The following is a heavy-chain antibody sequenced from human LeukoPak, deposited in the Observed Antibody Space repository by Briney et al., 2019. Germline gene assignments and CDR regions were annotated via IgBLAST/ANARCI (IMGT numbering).Heavy chain of an antibody. D-gene: IGHD6-19*01. CDR2: INHSGST. Sequence: PSETLSLTCAVYGGSFSGYYWSWIRQPPGKGLEWIGEINHSGSTNYNPSLKSRVTISVDTSKNQFSLKLSSVTAADTAVYYCARGLRHSSGWYGYWGQGTLVTVSS. V-gene: IGHV4-34*01. CDR1: GGSFSGYY. CDR3: ARGLRHSSGWYGY. J-gene: IGHJ4*02.